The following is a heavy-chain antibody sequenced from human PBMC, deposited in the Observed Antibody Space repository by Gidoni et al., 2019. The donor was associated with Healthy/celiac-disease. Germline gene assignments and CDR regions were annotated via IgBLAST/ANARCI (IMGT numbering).Heavy chain of an antibody. CDR1: GGSISSSSYY. Sequence: QLQLQESGPGLVKPSETLSLTCTVSGGSISSSSYYWGWIRQPPGKGLEWIGSIYYSGSTYYNPSLKSRVTISVDTSKNQFSLKLSSVTAADTAVYYCARHRRPRITISEGGYFDYWGQGTLVTVSS. J-gene: IGHJ4*02. CDR2: IYYSGST. V-gene: IGHV4-39*01. D-gene: IGHD3-9*01. CDR3: ARHRRPRITISEGGYFDY.